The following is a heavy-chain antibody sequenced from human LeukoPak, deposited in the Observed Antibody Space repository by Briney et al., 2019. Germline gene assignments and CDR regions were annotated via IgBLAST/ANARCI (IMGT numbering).Heavy chain of an antibody. CDR1: GGSFSGYY. V-gene: IGHV4-34*01. CDR3: ARGLLYGMDV. Sequence: SETLSLTCAVYGGSFSGYYWSWIRQPPGKGLEWIGEINHSGSTNYNPSLKSRVIISVDTSKNQFSLKLSSVTAADTAVYYCARGLLYGMDVWGQGTTVTVSS. CDR2: INHSGST. J-gene: IGHJ6*02.